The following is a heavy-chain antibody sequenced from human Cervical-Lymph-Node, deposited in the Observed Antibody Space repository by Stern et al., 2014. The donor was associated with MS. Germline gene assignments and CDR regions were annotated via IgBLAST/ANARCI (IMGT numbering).Heavy chain of an antibody. CDR1: GGSIRSSTYY. D-gene: IGHD5-18*01. J-gene: IGHJ4*02. Sequence: QVQLQESGPGLVKPSETLSLTCTVSGGSIRSSTYYWSWIRQPPGKGLEWIGSIYYSGRTYYNPSLKSRVTISVDTSKNPFSLILNSVTAADTAVYYCARRLKRYYFFDYWGQGSLVTVSS. CDR3: ARRLKRYYFFDY. CDR2: IYYSGRT. V-gene: IGHV4-39*01.